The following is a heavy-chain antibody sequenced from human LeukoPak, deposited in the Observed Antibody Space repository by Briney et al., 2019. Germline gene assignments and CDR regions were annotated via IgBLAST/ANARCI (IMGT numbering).Heavy chain of an antibody. CDR1: GFTVSSNY. J-gene: IGHJ3*02. CDR2: IYSGGST. D-gene: IGHD6-19*01. V-gene: IGHV3-53*01. Sequence: GGSLRLSCAASGFTVSSNYMNWVRQAPGKGLEWVSVIYSGGSTFYADSVKGRFTISRDNSKNTVALQMNSLRAEDTGVYYCARDIARGSGGWYDAFDIWGPGTMV. CDR3: ARDIARGSGGWYDAFDI.